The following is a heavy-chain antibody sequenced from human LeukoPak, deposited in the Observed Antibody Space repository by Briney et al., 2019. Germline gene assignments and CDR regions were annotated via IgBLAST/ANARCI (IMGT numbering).Heavy chain of an antibody. D-gene: IGHD2-8*02. CDR1: GFTFSSYS. CDR3: AKDPSGGVTTFFLNYFDY. J-gene: IGHJ4*02. V-gene: IGHV3-23*01. Sequence: PGGSLRLSCAASGFTFSSYSMNWVRQAPGKGLEWVSAISGSGGSTYYADSVKGRFTISRDNSKNTLYLQMNSLRAEDTAVYYCAKDPSGGVTTFFLNYFDYWGQGTLVTVSS. CDR2: ISGSGGST.